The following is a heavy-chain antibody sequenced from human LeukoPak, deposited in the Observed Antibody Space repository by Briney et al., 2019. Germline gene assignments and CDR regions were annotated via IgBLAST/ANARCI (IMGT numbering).Heavy chain of an antibody. Sequence: SETLSLTCTVSGRSIRSYYWSWIRQPPGKGLEWIGYIYYSGSTNYNPSLKSRVTISVDTSKNQFSLKLSSVTAADTTVYYCARMYADYYYYGMDVWGQGTTVTVSS. D-gene: IGHD2-8*01. CDR3: ARMYADYYYYGMDV. V-gene: IGHV4-59*08. CDR1: GRSIRSYY. J-gene: IGHJ6*02. CDR2: IYYSGST.